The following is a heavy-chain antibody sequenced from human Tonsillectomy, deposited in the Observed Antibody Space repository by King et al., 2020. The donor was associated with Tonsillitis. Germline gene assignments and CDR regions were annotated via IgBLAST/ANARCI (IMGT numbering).Heavy chain of an antibody. CDR2: ISGSGGST. D-gene: IGHD6-19*01. V-gene: IGHV3-23*04. Sequence: VQLVESGGGLVQPGGSLRLSCAASGFTFSSYAMSWVRQAPGKGLEWVSAISGSGGSTYYADSVKGRFTISRDNSKNTLYLQMNSLRAEDTAVNYCAKEKRRGWYKAYYFDYWGQGTLVTVSS. CDR1: GFTFSSYA. CDR3: AKEKRRGWYKAYYFDY. J-gene: IGHJ4*02.